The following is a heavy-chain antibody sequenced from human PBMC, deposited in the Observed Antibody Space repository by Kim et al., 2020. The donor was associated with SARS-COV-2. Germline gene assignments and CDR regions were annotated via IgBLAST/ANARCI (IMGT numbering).Heavy chain of an antibody. J-gene: IGHJ2*01. D-gene: IGHD5-12*01. CDR2: ITWNGGST. Sequence: GGSLRLSCAASGFIFDDYSMHWVRQAPGKGLEWVSLITWNGGSTKYADSVKGRFTISRDNSKNSLYLQLNSLRTEDTALYYCAKDGEMATRVGWYFDLWG. CDR1: GFIFDDYS. CDR3: AKDGEMATRVGWYFDL. V-gene: IGHV3-43*01.